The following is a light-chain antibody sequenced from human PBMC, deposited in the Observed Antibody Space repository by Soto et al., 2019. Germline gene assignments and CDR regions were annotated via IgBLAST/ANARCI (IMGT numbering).Light chain of an antibody. Sequence: QSVLTQPASVSGSPGQSITISCTGTSSDVGSYDVVSFYQYYPGKAPKLIIYEVSNRPSGVSNRFSASKSGNTASLTISGLQAEDEADYFCTSYSSSNNFDVVFGGGTKLTVL. V-gene: IGLV2-14*02. CDR3: TSYSSSNNFDVV. CDR1: SSDVGSYDV. CDR2: EVS. J-gene: IGLJ2*01.